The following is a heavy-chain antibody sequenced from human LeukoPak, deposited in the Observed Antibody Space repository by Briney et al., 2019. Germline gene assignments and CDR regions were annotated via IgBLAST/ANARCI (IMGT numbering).Heavy chain of an antibody. D-gene: IGHD6-25*01. CDR2: VNGPGDWT. V-gene: IGHV3-74*01. CDR1: GFTLSSHW. Sequence: PGGSLSLSCAASGFTLSSHWMHWVRQAPGEGLVWVSRVNGPGDWTHYADSVRGRFIISRDNAENTISLQMNNLRAEDTAVYFCAKEVFDGQRQSDAFDVWGQGTIVTVSS. J-gene: IGHJ3*01. CDR3: AKEVFDGQRQSDAFDV.